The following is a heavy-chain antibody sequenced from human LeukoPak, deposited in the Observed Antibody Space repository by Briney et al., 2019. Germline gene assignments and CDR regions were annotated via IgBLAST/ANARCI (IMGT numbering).Heavy chain of an antibody. CDR3: ARDRMVRGEMDV. V-gene: IGHV1-18*01. J-gene: IGHJ6*04. Sequence: ASVKVSCKASGYTFTSYGISWVRQAPGQGLEWMGWISAYNGNTNYAQKLQGRVTMTRDTSISTAYMELSRLRSDDTAVYYCARDRMVRGEMDVWGKGTTVTISS. CDR2: ISAYNGNT. CDR1: GYTFTSYG. D-gene: IGHD3-10*01.